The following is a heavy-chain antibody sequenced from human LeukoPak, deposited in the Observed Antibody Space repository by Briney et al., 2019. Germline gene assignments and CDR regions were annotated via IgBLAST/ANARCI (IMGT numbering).Heavy chain of an antibody. V-gene: IGHV4-4*07. CDR2: ISHSGST. CDR3: ARDETTGWSRLDY. J-gene: IGHJ4*02. D-gene: IGHD6-19*01. Sequence: SETLSLTCTVSGGSISSYYWSWIRQPAGKGLEWIGRISHSGSTNYNPSLKSRVTMSVDTSRNQFSLKLSSVTAADTAFYYCARDETTGWSRLDYWGQGTLVTVSS. CDR1: GGSISSYY.